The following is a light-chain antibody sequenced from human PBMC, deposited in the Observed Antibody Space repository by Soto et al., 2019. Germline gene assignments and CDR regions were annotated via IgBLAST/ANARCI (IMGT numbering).Light chain of an antibody. J-gene: IGKJ4*01. Sequence: EIGLTQSPATLSLSPGERATLSCRASQRVSRYLAWYQQKPGQAPRLLIHDTSTRATGVPDTFSGSGSGTEFTLTIRSLETEDFAMYYCQQRFSWHPSFRGGTHVGIK. CDR2: DTS. CDR1: QRVSRY. V-gene: IGKV3-11*01. CDR3: QQRFSWHPS.